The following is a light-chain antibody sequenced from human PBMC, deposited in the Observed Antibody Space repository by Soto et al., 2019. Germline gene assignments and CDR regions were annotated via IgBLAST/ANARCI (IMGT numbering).Light chain of an antibody. Sequence: QSALTQPRSVSGSPGQSVTISCIGTSSDVGGYNYVSWYQQHPGKAPKLIICDVSKRPSGVPDRFSGSKSGNTASLTISGLQAEDEADYYCCSYAGGPYVFGTGTKLTVL. V-gene: IGLV2-11*01. J-gene: IGLJ1*01. CDR1: SSDVGGYNY. CDR3: CSYAGGPYV. CDR2: DVS.